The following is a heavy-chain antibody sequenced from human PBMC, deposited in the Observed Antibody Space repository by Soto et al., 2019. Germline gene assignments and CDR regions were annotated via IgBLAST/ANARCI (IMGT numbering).Heavy chain of an antibody. CDR3: ARGASENYYDSSGYYADY. Sequence: QVQLVQSGAEVKKPGSSVKVSCKASGGTFSSYTISWVRQAPGQGLEWMGRIIPILGIANYAQKFQGRVTITADKSTSTAYMELSSLRSEDTAVSYCARGASENYYDSSGYYADYWGQGTLVTVSS. V-gene: IGHV1-69*02. CDR1: GGTFSSYT. D-gene: IGHD3-22*01. CDR2: IIPILGIA. J-gene: IGHJ4*02.